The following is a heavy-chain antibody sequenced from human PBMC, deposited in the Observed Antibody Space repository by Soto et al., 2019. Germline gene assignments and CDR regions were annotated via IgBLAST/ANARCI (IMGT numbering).Heavy chain of an antibody. V-gene: IGHV4-59*01. D-gene: IGHD6-6*01. J-gene: IGHJ4*02. Sequence: SETLSLTCTVSGGSMRNYYWNWIRQPPGRGLEWIGYVYHSGSTNYNPSLKSRVSMSVDVSRNHFSLTLHSVTAADTAVYFCTSSYSTSSSPDYWGQGTLVTVSS. CDR2: VYHSGST. CDR1: GGSMRNYY. CDR3: TSSYSTSSSPDY.